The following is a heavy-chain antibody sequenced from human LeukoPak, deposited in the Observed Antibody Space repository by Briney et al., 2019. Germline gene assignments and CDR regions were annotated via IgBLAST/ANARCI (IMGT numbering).Heavy chain of an antibody. Sequence: SETLSLTCTVSGGSISSGSYYWRWLRQPAGTGLEWLGRVYSSGSTDYNPSLKSRLSISVDTSKIQFSLRLSSVTAADTAVYYCAREGSIAAAGPAIRGSDYWGQGTLVTVSS. CDR3: AREGSIAAAGPAIRGSDY. J-gene: IGHJ4*02. D-gene: IGHD6-13*01. CDR1: GGSISSGSYY. CDR2: VYSSGST. V-gene: IGHV4-61*02.